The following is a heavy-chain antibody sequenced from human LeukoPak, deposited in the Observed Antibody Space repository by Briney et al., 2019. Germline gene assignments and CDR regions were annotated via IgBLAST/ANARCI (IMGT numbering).Heavy chain of an antibody. CDR1: GGSISSYNW. D-gene: IGHD6-13*01. Sequence: SETLSLTCVVSGGSISSYNWWSWVRQPPGKGLEWIGEIYHSGSTNYNPSLKSRVTISLDRSKNQFSLKLSSVTAADTAVYYCATTAAAGTRLAWFDPWGQGTLVTVSS. CDR3: ATTAAAGTRLAWFDP. V-gene: IGHV4-4*02. CDR2: IYHSGST. J-gene: IGHJ5*02.